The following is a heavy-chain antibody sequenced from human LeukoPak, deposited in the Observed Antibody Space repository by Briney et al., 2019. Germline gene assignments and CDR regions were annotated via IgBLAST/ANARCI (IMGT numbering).Heavy chain of an antibody. D-gene: IGHD2-2*01. CDR2: ISGSGGST. CDR1: GGSFSGYY. Sequence: PSETLSLTCAVSGGSFSGYYWSWVRQAPGKGLEWVSAISGSGGSTYYADSVKGRFTISRDNSKNTLYLQMNSLRAEDTAVYYCAKGVDGSRYYFDYWGQGTLVTVSS. CDR3: AKGVDGSRYYFDY. V-gene: IGHV3-23*01. J-gene: IGHJ4*02.